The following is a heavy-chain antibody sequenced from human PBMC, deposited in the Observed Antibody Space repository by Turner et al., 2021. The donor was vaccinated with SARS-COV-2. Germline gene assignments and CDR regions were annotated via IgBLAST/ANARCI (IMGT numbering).Heavy chain of an antibody. CDR1: GYTFTGYY. J-gene: IGHJ4*02. Sequence: QVQLVQSGAEVKKPGASVKVSCKASGYTFTGYYMHWVRQAPGQGLEWMGWINPNSGGTNYAQKFQGRVTMTRDMSSSTAYMELSRLRSDDTAVYYCARSIVVVPAAISYWGQGTLVTVSS. D-gene: IGHD2-2*02. CDR3: ARSIVVVPAAISY. V-gene: IGHV1-2*02. CDR2: INPNSGGT.